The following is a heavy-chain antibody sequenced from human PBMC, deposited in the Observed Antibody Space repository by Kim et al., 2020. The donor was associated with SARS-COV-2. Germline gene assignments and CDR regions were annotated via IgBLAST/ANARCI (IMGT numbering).Heavy chain of an antibody. CDR2: GGTT. CDR3: ARDISAAL. J-gene: IGHJ4*02. V-gene: IGHV3-53*01. D-gene: IGHD6-13*01. Sequence: GGTTYYADSRKGRFTISRDNSKNTLYLQMNSLRAEDTAVYYCARDISAALWGQGTLVTVSS.